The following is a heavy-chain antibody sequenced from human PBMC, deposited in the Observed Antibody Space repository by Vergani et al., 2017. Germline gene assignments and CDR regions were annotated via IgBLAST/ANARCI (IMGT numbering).Heavy chain of an antibody. CDR3: AKNPSISTTRHYYAMDV. J-gene: IGHJ6*02. Sequence: LEESGGGSVKPGGSLRLSCAASGFKFSDHYMSWIRQAPGKGLEWVSHISPGASTVSYTDSVTGRFTASRDNDNNSLTLAMTTLRVEDTAVYYCAKNPSISTTRHYYAMDVGVQGTTVTVSS. CDR2: ISPGASTV. CDR1: GFKFSDHY. D-gene: IGHD1-1*01. V-gene: IGHV3-11*04.